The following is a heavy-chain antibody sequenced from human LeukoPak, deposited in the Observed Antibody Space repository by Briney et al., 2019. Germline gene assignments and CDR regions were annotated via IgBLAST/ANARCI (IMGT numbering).Heavy chain of an antibody. V-gene: IGHV4-61*01. CDR3: ARIDRAVAGTIDY. J-gene: IGHJ4*02. Sequence: PSETLSLTCSVSGGSVSSGSYYWNWIRQPPGKGLEWIGYIYYSGSTNYNPSLKSRVTMSVDTSKNQFSLKLSSVTAADTAVYYCARIDRAVAGTIDYWGQGTLVTVSS. CDR2: IYYSGST. CDR1: GGSVSSGSYY. D-gene: IGHD6-19*01.